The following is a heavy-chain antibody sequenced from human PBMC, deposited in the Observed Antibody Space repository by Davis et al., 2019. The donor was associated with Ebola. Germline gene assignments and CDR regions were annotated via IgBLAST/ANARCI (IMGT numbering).Heavy chain of an antibody. CDR3: AKEHVGAFDI. J-gene: IGHJ3*02. D-gene: IGHD1-26*01. V-gene: IGHV3-43*02. CDR1: GFTFSSYA. Sequence: GESLKISCAASGFTFSSYAMHWVRQAPGKGLEWVSLISGDGGSTYYADSVKGRFTISRDNSKNSLYLQMNSLRTEDTALYYCAKEHVGAFDIWGQGTMVTVSS. CDR2: ISGDGGST.